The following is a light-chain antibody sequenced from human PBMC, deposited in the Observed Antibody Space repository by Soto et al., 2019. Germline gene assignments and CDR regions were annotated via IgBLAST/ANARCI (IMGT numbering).Light chain of an antibody. Sequence: EIVLTQSPGTLSLSPGERATLSCKASQSVSSSYLAWYRQKPGQAPRLLIHGASSRVTGIPDRVSGSGSGTDFTLTISRLAPEDFEVYYCEQYGSSPSITFGQGTRLDIK. J-gene: IGKJ5*01. CDR3: EQYGSSPSIT. CDR1: QSVSSSY. CDR2: GAS. V-gene: IGKV3-20*01.